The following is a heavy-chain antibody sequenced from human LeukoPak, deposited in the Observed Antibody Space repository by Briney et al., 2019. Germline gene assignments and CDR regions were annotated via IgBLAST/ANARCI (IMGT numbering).Heavy chain of an antibody. D-gene: IGHD6-19*01. V-gene: IGHV3-33*01. CDR2: IWYDGSNK. Sequence: PGGSLRLSCAASGFTFSSYGMHWVRQAPGKGLEWVAVIWYDGSNKYYADSVKGRFTISRDNSKNTLYLQMNSLRAEDTAVYYCARDPYSSGWSSSFDYWGQGTLVTVSS. CDR1: GFTFSSYG. CDR3: ARDPYSSGWSSSFDY. J-gene: IGHJ4*02.